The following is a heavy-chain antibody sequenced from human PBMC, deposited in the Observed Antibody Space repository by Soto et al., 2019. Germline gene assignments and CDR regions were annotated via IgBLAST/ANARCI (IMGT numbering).Heavy chain of an antibody. D-gene: IGHD7-27*01. J-gene: IGHJ6*02. Sequence: QVQLVQSGAEVKKPGAPVKVSCKASGYTFTSYDINWVRQATGQGLEWMGWMNPNSGNTGYAQKFQGRVTMTRNTSISTAYMELSSLRSEDTAVYYCASLPWANYYYYGMDVWGQGTTVTVSS. CDR3: ASLPWANYYYYGMDV. V-gene: IGHV1-8*01. CDR1: GYTFTSYD. CDR2: MNPNSGNT.